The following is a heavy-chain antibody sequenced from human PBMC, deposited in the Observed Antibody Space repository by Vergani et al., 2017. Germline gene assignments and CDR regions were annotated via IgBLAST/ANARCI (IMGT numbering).Heavy chain of an antibody. CDR2: IYSGGST. CDR3: ARVREYYYYYYMDV. D-gene: IGHD5-24*01. Sequence: EVQLVETGGGLIQPGGSLRLSCAASGFTVSSNYMSWVRQAPGKGLEWVSVIYSGGSTYYADSVKGRFTISRDISKNTLYLQMNSLRAEDTAVYYCARVREYYYYYYMDVWGKGTTVTVSS. CDR1: GFTVSSNY. V-gene: IGHV3-53*02. J-gene: IGHJ6*03.